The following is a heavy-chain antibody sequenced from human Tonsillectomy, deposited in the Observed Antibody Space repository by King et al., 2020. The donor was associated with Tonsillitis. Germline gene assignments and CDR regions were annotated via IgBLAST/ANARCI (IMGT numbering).Heavy chain of an antibody. Sequence: VQLVESGGGVVQPGRSLRLSCAASGFTFSSYGMHWVRQAPGKGLEWVAVIWYDGSNKYYADSVKGRFTISRDNSKNTLYLQMNSLRAEDTAVYYCARAYDFWSGTGFDYWGQETLVTVSS. CDR3: ARAYDFWSGTGFDY. J-gene: IGHJ4*02. CDR1: GFTFSSYG. D-gene: IGHD3-3*01. CDR2: IWYDGSNK. V-gene: IGHV3-33*08.